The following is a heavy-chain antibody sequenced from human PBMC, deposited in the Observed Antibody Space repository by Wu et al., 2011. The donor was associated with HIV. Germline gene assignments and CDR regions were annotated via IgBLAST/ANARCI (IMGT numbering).Heavy chain of an antibody. CDR1: GYTFTGYY. Sequence: QVQLVQSGAEVKKPGASVKVSCRASGYTFTGYYIHWVRQAPGQGLEWMGWITPNSGGTNYAQKFQGRVTITADKSTSTAYMELSSLRSEDTAVYYCARGVGYCSSTSCPDGWFDPWGQGTLVTVSS. J-gene: IGHJ5*02. D-gene: IGHD2-2*01. V-gene: IGHV1-2*02. CDR3: ARGVGYCSSTSCPDGWFDP. CDR2: ITPNSGGT.